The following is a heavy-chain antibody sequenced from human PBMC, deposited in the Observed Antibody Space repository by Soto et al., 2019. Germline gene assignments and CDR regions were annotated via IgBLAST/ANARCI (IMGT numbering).Heavy chain of an antibody. CDR1: GFTCGDYA. CDR2: IRSKAYGGTT. D-gene: IGHD7-27*01. CDR3: TRDHPLGVFDH. Sequence: WSLRLPCTASGFTCGDYAMSWFRQAPGKGPEWLGFIRSKAYGGTTEYAASVKGRFTISRDDSKGIAYLQMNSLKTEDTAVYYCTRDHPLGVFDHGGQGTLVTVSS. V-gene: IGHV3-49*03. J-gene: IGHJ4*02.